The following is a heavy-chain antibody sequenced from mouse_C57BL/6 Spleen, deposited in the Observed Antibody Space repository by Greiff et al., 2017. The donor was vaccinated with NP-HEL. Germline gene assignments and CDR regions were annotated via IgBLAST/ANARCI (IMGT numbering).Heavy chain of an antibody. D-gene: IGHD3-2*02. CDR2: INPNYGTT. J-gene: IGHJ4*01. CDR3: ARGRDSSGPYYAMDY. V-gene: IGHV1-39*01. CDR1: GYSFTDYN. Sequence: LVEPGASVKISCKASGYSFTDYNMNWVKQSNGKSLEWIGVINPNYGTTSYNQKFKGKATLTVDQSSSTAYMQLNSLTSEDSAVYYCARGRDSSGPYYAMDYWGQGTSVTVSS.